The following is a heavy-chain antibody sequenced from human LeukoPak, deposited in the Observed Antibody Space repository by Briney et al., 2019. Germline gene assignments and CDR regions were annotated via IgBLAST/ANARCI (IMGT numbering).Heavy chain of an antibody. V-gene: IGHV4-59*01. CDR3: ATLFCSRGSCYLDY. J-gene: IGHJ4*02. D-gene: IGHD2-15*01. Sequence: PSETLSLTCTVSGGSISTYYWSWIGQPPGKGLEWIGYLYYNGRTNYNPSLKSRVTVSVDKSKNQFSLKLTSVTAADTAMYYCATLFCSRGSCYLDYWGQGTLVTVSS. CDR1: GGSISTYY. CDR2: LYYNGRT.